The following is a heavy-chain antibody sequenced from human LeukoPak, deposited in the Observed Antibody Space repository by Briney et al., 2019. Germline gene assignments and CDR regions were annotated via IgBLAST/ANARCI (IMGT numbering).Heavy chain of an antibody. CDR2: IIPIFGTA. CDR3: ARDPVCSSTSCYTQFDY. CDR1: GGTFSSYA. D-gene: IGHD2-2*02. Sequence: SVKVSCTASGGTFSSYAISWVRQAPGQGLEWMGGIIPIFGTANYAQKFQGRVTITADESTSTAYMELSSLRSEDTAVYYCARDPVCSSTSCYTQFDYWGQGTLVTVSS. V-gene: IGHV1-69*13. J-gene: IGHJ4*02.